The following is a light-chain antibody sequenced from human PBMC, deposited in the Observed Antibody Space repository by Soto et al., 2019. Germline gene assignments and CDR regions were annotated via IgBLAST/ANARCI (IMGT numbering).Light chain of an antibody. CDR1: SSDVGGFNY. Sequence: PGQSVTMSCTGTSSDVGGFNYVSWYQQHPGKAPKLMIYEVSKRPSGVPDRFSGSKSGNTASLTVSGLQAEAEADYYCSSYGGSNNFYVFGTGTKV. J-gene: IGLJ1*01. CDR3: SSYGGSNNFYV. CDR2: EVS. V-gene: IGLV2-8*01.